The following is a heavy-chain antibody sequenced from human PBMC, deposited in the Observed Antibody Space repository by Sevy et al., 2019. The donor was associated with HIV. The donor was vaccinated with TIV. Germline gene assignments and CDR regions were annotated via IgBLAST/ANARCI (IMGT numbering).Heavy chain of an antibody. CDR3: AKDVDWRAGNFDY. D-gene: IGHD3-3*01. CDR2: ISVSGGST. V-gene: IGHV3-23*01. CDR1: GFTFSSYG. Sequence: GGSLRLSCAASGFTFSSYGMSWVRQAPGKGLEWVSAISVSGGSTYDADSVKGRFTISRDNSKNTLYLQMNSLGAEDTAIYYCAKDVDWRAGNFDYWGQGTLVTVSS. J-gene: IGHJ4*02.